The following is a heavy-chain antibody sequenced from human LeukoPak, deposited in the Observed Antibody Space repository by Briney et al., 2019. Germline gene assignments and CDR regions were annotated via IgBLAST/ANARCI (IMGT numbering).Heavy chain of an antibody. Sequence: VASVKVSCKASGYTFTSYGISWVRQAPGLGLEWMGWIIAYNDNTNTNYAQKFQGRVTMTTDTSTTTAYMELRSLRSDDTAVYYCARERATVQDYWGQGTLVTVSS. V-gene: IGHV1-18*01. D-gene: IGHD4-17*01. CDR3: ARERATVQDY. CDR2: IIAYNDNT. CDR1: GYTFTSYG. J-gene: IGHJ4*02.